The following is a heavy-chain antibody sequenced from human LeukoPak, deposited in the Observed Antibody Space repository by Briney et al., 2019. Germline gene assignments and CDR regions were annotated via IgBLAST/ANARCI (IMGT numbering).Heavy chain of an antibody. CDR1: GFTFSSYS. V-gene: IGHV3-48*02. CDR2: ISSSSSTI. CDR3: ARGGPYYYDSSGYPHAFDI. Sequence: GGSLRLSCAASGFTFSSYSMNWVRQAPGKGLEGVSYISSSSSTIYYADSVKGRFTTSRDNAKNSLYLQMNSLRDEDTAVYYCARGGPYYYDSSGYPHAFDIWGQGTIVTVSS. D-gene: IGHD3-22*01. J-gene: IGHJ3*02.